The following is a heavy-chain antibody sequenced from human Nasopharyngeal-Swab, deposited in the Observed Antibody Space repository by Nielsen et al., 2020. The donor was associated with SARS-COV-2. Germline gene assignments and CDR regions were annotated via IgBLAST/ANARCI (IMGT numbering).Heavy chain of an antibody. D-gene: IGHD2-15*01. V-gene: IGHV1-8*01. Sequence: ASVKVSCKASGYTFTSYDINWVRQATGQGLEWMGWMNPNSGNTGYAQKFQGRVTMTRNTSISTAYMELSSQRSEDTAVYYCARDTKDVYCSGGSCYSEGFDYWGQGTLVTVSS. J-gene: IGHJ4*02. CDR2: MNPNSGNT. CDR3: ARDTKDVYCSGGSCYSEGFDY. CDR1: GYTFTSYD.